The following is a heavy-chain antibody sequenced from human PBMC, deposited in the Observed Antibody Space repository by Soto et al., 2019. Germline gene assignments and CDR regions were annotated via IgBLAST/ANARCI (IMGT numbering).Heavy chain of an antibody. CDR1: GFTFSRYG. D-gene: IGHD5-12*01. CDR2: TAHDGTNK. Sequence: QVQLVESGGGVVQPGRSLRLSCATSGFTFSRYGIHWVRQAPGKGLEWVAVTAHDGTNKYYTDSVKGRFIISRDNSKNTLELEMNRQRAKDTPVYYGTKGTVDTIRPTRMYYWDGGAVWAQATTVSVS. CDR3: TKGTVDTIRPTRMYYWDGGAV. J-gene: IGHJ6*02. V-gene: IGHV3-30*18.